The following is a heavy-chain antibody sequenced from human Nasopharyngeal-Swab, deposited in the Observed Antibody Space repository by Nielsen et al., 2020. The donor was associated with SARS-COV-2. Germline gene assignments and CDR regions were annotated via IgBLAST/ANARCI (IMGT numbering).Heavy chain of an antibody. CDR2: INHNERT. CDR3: ARAGRVGDAYTGLDV. Sequence: SETLSLTCSVPGGSFNGFYWNWIRQAPGKGLEWIGEINHNERTNYNPSLKSRIAMLVDTSNNQVSLKVSSVSAGDTAVYYCARAGRVGDAYTGLDVWGPGTTVTVSS. J-gene: IGHJ6*02. V-gene: IGHV4-34*01. CDR1: GGSFNGFY. D-gene: IGHD5-24*01.